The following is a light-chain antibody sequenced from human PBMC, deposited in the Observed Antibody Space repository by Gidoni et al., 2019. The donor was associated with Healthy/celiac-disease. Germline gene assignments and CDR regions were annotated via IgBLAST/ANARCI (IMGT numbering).Light chain of an antibody. Sequence: SYELTQPPSVSVSPGQTASITGSGDNLGAKYACWYQQKPGQYPVLVIYPDSKRPSWIPERFSGSNSGNTATLTISGTQALAEADYYCQAWDSSTYVVFGGGTKLPVL. CDR1: NLGAKY. CDR3: QAWDSSTYVV. V-gene: IGLV3-1*01. J-gene: IGLJ2*01. CDR2: PDS.